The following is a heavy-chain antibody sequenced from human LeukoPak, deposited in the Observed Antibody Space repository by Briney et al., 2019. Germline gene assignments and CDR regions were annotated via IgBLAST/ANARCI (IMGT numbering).Heavy chain of an antibody. Sequence: SETLSLTCSVSGGYVNNPTYYWGWIRQPPGKGLEWIGYIYYSGSTNYNPSLKSRVTISVDTSKNQFSLKPSSVTAADTAVYYCARQPRAVWFDPWGQGTLVTVSS. CDR2: IYYSGST. CDR1: GGYVNNPTYY. CDR3: ARQPRAVWFDP. J-gene: IGHJ5*02. V-gene: IGHV4-61*01.